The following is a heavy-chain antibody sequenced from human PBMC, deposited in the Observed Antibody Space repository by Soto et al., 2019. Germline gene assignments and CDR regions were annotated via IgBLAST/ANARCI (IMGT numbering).Heavy chain of an antibody. CDR1: GFTFSSYS. CDR2: ISSNSSTQ. Sequence: GGSLRLSCAASGFTFSSYSMNWVRQAPGKGLEWVSFISSNSSTQYYADSVKGRFTISRDNSKNTLYLQMNSLRAEDTAVYYCAIPAAQLIYYAMDVWGQGTTVTVSS. CDR3: AIPAAQLIYYAMDV. D-gene: IGHD2-2*01. J-gene: IGHJ6*02. V-gene: IGHV3-48*01.